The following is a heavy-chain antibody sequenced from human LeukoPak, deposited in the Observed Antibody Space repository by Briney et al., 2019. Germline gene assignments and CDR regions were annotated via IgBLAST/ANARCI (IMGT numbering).Heavy chain of an antibody. Sequence: GGSLRLSCAASGFTFSSYSMNWVRQAPGKGLEWVSSISSSSSYIYYADSVKGRFTISRDNAKSSLYLQMNSLRAEDTAVYYCAVGERGAFDIWGQGTMVTVSS. V-gene: IGHV3-21*01. CDR2: ISSSSSYI. D-gene: IGHD3-10*01. CDR1: GFTFSSYS. CDR3: AVGERGAFDI. J-gene: IGHJ3*02.